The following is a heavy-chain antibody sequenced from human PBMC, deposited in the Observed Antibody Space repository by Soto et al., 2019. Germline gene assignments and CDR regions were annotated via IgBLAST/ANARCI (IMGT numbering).Heavy chain of an antibody. J-gene: IGHJ3*02. CDR3: ASQYSGSYPDAFDI. Sequence: PSETLSRTCPVYGGSFSCYYWSGMRQPPGKGLEWIGEINHSGSTNYNPSLKSRVTISVDTSKNQFSLKLSSVTAADTAVYYCASQYSGSYPDAFDIWGQGTMVTVSS. CDR2: INHSGST. CDR1: GGSFSCYY. V-gene: IGHV4-34*01. D-gene: IGHD1-26*01.